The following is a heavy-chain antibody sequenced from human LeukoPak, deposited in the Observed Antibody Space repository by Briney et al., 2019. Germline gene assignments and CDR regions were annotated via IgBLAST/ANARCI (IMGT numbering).Heavy chain of an antibody. D-gene: IGHD3-10*01. CDR1: GFSFSSYA. CDR3: ASADFYGSGSYYSGSCDY. J-gene: IGHJ4*02. Sequence: SLRLSCAGSGFSFSSYAMHWVRQAPGKGLGWVAVISYDGSKEYYTDAVKGRFTISRDNSKNTLYLEMNSLRNEDTAVYYCASADFYGSGSYYSGSCDYWGQGTLVTVSS. V-gene: IGHV3-30*04. CDR2: ISYDGSKE.